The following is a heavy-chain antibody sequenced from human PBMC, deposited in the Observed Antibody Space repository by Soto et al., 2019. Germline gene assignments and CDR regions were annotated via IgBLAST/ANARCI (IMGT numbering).Heavy chain of an antibody. CDR1: GGSISSGDYY. Sequence: PSETLSLTCTVSGGSISSGDYYWSWIRQPPGKGLEWIGYIYYSGSTYYNPSLKSRVTISVDTSKNQFSLKLSSVTAADTAVYYCAREGGGAYHFDYWGQGTLVTVSS. V-gene: IGHV4-30-4*01. CDR3: AREGGGAYHFDY. J-gene: IGHJ4*02. D-gene: IGHD2-15*01. CDR2: IYYSGST.